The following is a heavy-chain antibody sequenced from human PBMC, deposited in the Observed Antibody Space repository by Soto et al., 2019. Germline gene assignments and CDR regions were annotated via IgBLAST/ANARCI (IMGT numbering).Heavy chain of an antibody. J-gene: IGHJ5*02. Sequence: GGSLRLSCAASGFTFSSYGMHWVRQAPGKGLEWVAVISSDGSNKYYADSVKGRFTISRDNSKNTLYLQMNSLRAEDTAVYYCAKDLHRESVGVPAATPNWFDPWGQGTLVTFSS. V-gene: IGHV3-30*18. CDR2: ISSDGSNK. CDR3: AKDLHRESVGVPAATPNWFDP. CDR1: GFTFSSYG. D-gene: IGHD2-2*01.